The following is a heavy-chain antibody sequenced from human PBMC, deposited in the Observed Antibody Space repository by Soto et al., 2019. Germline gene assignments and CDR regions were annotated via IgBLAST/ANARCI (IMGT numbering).Heavy chain of an antibody. D-gene: IGHD3-10*01. CDR3: ARMASSGSLNWFDP. CDR1: GYTFTNYE. CDR2: MNPGSGNT. Sequence: ASVKVSCKASGYTFTNYEINCVRQATGQGLEWMGWMNPGSGNTGYAHKFQGRVTTTRNISISTAYMELSRLGSDDTAIYYCARMASSGSLNWFDPWGQGTLVTVSS. V-gene: IGHV1-8*01. J-gene: IGHJ5*02.